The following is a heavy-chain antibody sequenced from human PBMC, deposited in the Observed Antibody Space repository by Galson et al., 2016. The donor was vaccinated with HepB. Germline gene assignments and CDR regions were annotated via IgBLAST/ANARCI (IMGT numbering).Heavy chain of an antibody. CDR3: ARSTVPDY. J-gene: IGHJ4*02. D-gene: IGHD4-11*01. CDR2: ITGSGSST. Sequence: SLRLSCAGPRFDFSNYAMSWVRQAPGRGLDWVSSITGSGSSTYYADSVKGRFTISRDNSKNTLYLQMSSLRAEDTAVYYCARSTVPDYWGQGTLVTVSS. CDR1: RFDFSNYA. V-gene: IGHV3-23*01.